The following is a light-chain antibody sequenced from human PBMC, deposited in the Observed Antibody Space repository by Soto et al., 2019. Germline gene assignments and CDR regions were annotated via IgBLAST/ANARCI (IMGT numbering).Light chain of an antibody. CDR2: CAS. CDR3: QQSNNWPWT. V-gene: IGKV3-15*01. CDR1: HSVSSY. Sequence: GMTNSEVTMSVSPRERATPSWIACHSVSSYLAWYQQKPGQAPRLLIHCASTRAPGVPARFSGSGSGTDFTLTISSLQSEDVAVYYCQQSNNWPWTFGQGTKVDTK. J-gene: IGKJ1*01.